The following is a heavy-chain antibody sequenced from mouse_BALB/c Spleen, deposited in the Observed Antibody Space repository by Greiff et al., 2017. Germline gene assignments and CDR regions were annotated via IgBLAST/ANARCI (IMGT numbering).Heavy chain of an antibody. Sequence: QVQLQQSGAELAKPGASVKMSCKASGYTFTSYWMHWVKQRPGQGLEWIGYINPSTGYTEYNQKFKDKATLTADKSSSTAYMQLSSLTSEDSAVYYCAPITTVVARALFDYWGQGTTLTVSS. V-gene: IGHV1-7*01. CDR2: INPSTGYT. J-gene: IGHJ2*01. CDR3: APITTVVARALFDY. D-gene: IGHD1-1*01. CDR1: GYTFTSYW.